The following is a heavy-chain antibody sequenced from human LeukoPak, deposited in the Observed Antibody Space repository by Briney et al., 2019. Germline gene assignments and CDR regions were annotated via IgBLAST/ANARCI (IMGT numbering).Heavy chain of an antibody. CDR1: GFTFSSYA. CDR2: IGGSGGST. CDR3: AKDWSAVAGPIDY. J-gene: IGHJ4*02. D-gene: IGHD6-19*01. V-gene: IGHV3-23*01. Sequence: GGSLRLSCAASGFTFSSYAMSWVRQAPGRGLEWVSAIGGSGGSTYYADSVKGRFTISRDNSKNTLYLQMNSLRAEDTAVYYCAKDWSAVAGPIDYWGQGTLVTVSS.